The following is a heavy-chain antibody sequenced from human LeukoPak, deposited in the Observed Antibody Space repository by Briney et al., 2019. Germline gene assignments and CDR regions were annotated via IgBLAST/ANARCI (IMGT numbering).Heavy chain of an antibody. J-gene: IGHJ5*02. Sequence: SETLSLTCTVSGGSISSYYWSWIRQPPGKGLEWIGYIYYSGSTNYNPSLKSRVTISVDTSKNQFSMRLSSVPAADTAVYYCARDRGNWFDPWGQGTLVTVSS. V-gene: IGHV4-59*01. CDR3: ARDRGNWFDP. D-gene: IGHD3-10*01. CDR2: IYYSGST. CDR1: GGSISSYY.